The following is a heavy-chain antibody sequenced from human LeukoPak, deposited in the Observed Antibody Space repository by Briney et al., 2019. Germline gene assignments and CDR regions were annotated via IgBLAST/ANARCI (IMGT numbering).Heavy chain of an antibody. Sequence: SVKVSCKASGGTFSSYAISWVRQAPGQGLEWMGGIIPIFGTANYAQKFQGRVTITSDESTSTAYMELSSLRSEDTAVYYCARLLNDYGDTSFDYWGQGTLVTVSS. D-gene: IGHD4-17*01. J-gene: IGHJ4*02. CDR1: GGTFSSYA. CDR3: ARLLNDYGDTSFDY. CDR2: IIPIFGTA. V-gene: IGHV1-69*13.